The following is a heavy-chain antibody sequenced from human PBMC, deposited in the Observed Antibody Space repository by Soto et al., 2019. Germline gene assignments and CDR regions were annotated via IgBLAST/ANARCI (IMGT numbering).Heavy chain of an antibody. D-gene: IGHD1-7*01. Sequence: PSETLSLTCSVSGGVTSNYYWSWIRQPPGKGLEWIGYIYDGGTTHYNPSLKSRVTISVDTSKSQFSLKLNSVTAADTAVYYCARGLTTATTPYDYWGPGTLVTSPQ. V-gene: IGHV4-59*01. CDR1: GGVTSNYY. J-gene: IGHJ4*02. CDR3: ARGLTTATTPYDY. CDR2: IYDGGTT.